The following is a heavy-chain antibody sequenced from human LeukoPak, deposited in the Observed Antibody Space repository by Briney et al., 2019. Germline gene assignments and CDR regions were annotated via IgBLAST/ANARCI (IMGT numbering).Heavy chain of an antibody. V-gene: IGHV4-34*01. D-gene: IGHD3-10*01. CDR1: GGSFSDYY. J-gene: IGHJ6*04. CDR2: INHSGST. CDR3: ADGLGSGVDV. Sequence: SETLSLTCAVYGGSFSDYYWSWIRQPPGKGLEWIGEINHSGSTNYNPSLKSRVTISVDTSKNQFSLKVSSVTAADTAVYYCADGLGSGVDVGGNGKTVTISS.